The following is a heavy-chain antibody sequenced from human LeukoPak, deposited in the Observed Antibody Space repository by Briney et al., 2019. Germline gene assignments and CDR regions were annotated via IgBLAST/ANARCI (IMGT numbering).Heavy chain of an antibody. Sequence: GGSLRLSCAASGFTFSSYAMNWVRQAPNKGLEWVAVISYDGSNKYYADSVKGRFTISRDNSKNTLYLQMNSLRAEDTAVYYCARDVPHYCDSSGYFDYWGQGTLVTVSS. D-gene: IGHD3-22*01. J-gene: IGHJ4*02. CDR3: ARDVPHYCDSSGYFDY. CDR1: GFTFSSYA. V-gene: IGHV3-30-3*01. CDR2: ISYDGSNK.